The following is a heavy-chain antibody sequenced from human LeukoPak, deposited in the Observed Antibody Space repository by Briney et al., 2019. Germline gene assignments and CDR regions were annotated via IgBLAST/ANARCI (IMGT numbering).Heavy chain of an antibody. CDR2: ISSSSSYI. CDR3: AREGYGSSYYYYYYMDV. J-gene: IGHJ6*03. D-gene: IGHD6-13*01. CDR1: GLTFYDQA. Sequence: GGSLRLSCAASGLTFYDQAMHWVRQGPGTGLEWVSSISSSSSYIYYADSVKGRFTISRDNAKNSLYLQMNSLRAEDTAVYYCAREGYGSSYYYYYYMDVWGKGTTVTVSS. V-gene: IGHV3-21*01.